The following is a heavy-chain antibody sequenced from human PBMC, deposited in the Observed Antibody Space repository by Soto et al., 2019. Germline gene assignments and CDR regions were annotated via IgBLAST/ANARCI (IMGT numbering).Heavy chain of an antibody. CDR3: ARGAYDSSGYYYVSALEI. CDR1: GYSFTSYW. Sequence: GESLKISCKGSGYSFTSYWIGWVRQMPGKGLEWMGIIYPGDSDPRYSPSFQGQVTISADKSISTAYLQWSSLKASDTAMYYGARGAYDSSGYYYVSALEIWGQGTRVT. D-gene: IGHD3-22*01. J-gene: IGHJ3*02. V-gene: IGHV5-51*01. CDR2: IYPGDSDP.